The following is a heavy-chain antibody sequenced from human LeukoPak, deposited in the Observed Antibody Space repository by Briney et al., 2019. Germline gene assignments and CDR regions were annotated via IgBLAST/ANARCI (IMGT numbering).Heavy chain of an antibody. J-gene: IGHJ5*02. CDR2: IIPILGIA. CDR3: ARDGRHVSWLRSPHNWFDP. V-gene: IGHV1-69*04. CDR1: GGTFSSYA. D-gene: IGHD5-12*01. Sequence: SVKVSCKASGGTFSSYAISWVRQAPGQGLEWMGRIIPILGIANYAQKFQGRVTITADKSTSTAYMELSSLRSEDTAVYHCARDGRHVSWLRSPHNWFDPWGQGTLVTVSS.